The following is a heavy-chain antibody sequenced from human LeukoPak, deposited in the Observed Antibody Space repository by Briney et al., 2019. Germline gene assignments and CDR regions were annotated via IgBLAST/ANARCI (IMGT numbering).Heavy chain of an antibody. CDR1: GFTFDDYA. CDR2: ISGDGDRI. Sequence: PGGSLRLSWAASGFTFDDYAMHWVRQAPGKGLEWVSLISGDGDRIYYADSVKGRFTISRDNSKNSLYLQMNSLRTEDTALYYCAKDSGSWPGDYWGQGTLVTVSS. CDR3: AKDSGSWPGDY. D-gene: IGHD6-13*01. J-gene: IGHJ4*02. V-gene: IGHV3-43*02.